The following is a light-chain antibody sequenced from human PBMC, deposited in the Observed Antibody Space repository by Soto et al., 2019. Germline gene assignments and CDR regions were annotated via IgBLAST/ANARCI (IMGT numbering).Light chain of an antibody. V-gene: IGLV2-8*01. CDR2: HVT. J-gene: IGLJ1*01. CDR3: NSYGRSPAIYV. CDR1: SSDVGAYNF. Sequence: QSALTQPPSASGSRGQSVTISCTGTSSDVGAYNFVSWYQQLPGKAPKLMIYHVTERPSGVPDRFSGSKSGNTASLTISRLQAEDEVDYSFNSYGRSPAIYVFGTGTKLTVL.